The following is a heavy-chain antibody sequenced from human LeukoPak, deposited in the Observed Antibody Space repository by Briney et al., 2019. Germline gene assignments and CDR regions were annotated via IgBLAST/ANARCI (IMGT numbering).Heavy chain of an antibody. CDR2: ISYDGSNK. CDR3: AKLGIVVVISEIDY. J-gene: IGHJ4*02. V-gene: IGHV3-30*18. Sequence: PGGSLRLSCAASGFTFSSYVMHWVRQAPGKGLEWVAVISYDGSNKYYADSVKGRFTISRDNSKNTLYLQMNSLRAEDTAVYYCAKLGIVVVISEIDYWGQGTLVTVSS. CDR1: GFTFSSYV. D-gene: IGHD3-22*01.